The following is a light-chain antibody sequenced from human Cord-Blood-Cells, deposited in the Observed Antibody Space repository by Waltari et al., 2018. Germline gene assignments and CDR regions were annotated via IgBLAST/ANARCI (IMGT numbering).Light chain of an antibody. Sequence: EIVLTQSPGTLSLSPGERATLSCRASQSVSSSYLAWYQQKPGQAPRLHIYGASSRATGIPDRFSGSGSVTDFTLTISRLEPEDFAVYYCQQYGSSPFTFGPGTKVDIK. CDR3: QQYGSSPFT. CDR1: QSVSSSY. V-gene: IGKV3-20*01. CDR2: GAS. J-gene: IGKJ3*01.